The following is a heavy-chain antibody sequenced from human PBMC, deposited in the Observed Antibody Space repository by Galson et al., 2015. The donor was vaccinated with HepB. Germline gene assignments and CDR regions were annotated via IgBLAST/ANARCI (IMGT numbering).Heavy chain of an antibody. CDR1: GGSISSYY. D-gene: IGHD1-26*01. Sequence: SETLSLTCTVSGGSISSYYWSWIRQPPGKGLEWIGYIYYSGSTNYNPSLKSRVTISVDTSKNQSSLKLSSVTAADTAVYYCARDYSVGATRDDAFDIWGQGTMVTVSS. J-gene: IGHJ3*02. V-gene: IGHV4-59*01. CDR3: ARDYSVGATRDDAFDI. CDR2: IYYSGST.